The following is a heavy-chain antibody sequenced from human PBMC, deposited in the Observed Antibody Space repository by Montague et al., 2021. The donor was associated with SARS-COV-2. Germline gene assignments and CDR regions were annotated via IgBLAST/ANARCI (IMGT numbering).Heavy chain of an antibody. Sequence: TLSLTCTVSGDSITSGGYFWNWIRQHPGKGLEYIGAISYSGSTYYNPSLTSRVSTSMDTSKNAFSLSLRSVTAADTAVYFCAASGRRGYSNPFHHCGRGSLVTVSS. CDR3: AASGRRGYSNPFHH. CDR1: GDSITSGGYF. CDR2: ISYSGST. D-gene: IGHD4-11*01. V-gene: IGHV4-31*03. J-gene: IGHJ4*02.